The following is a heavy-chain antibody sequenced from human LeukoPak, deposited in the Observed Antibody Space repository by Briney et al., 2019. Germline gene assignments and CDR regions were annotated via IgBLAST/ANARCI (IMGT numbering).Heavy chain of an antibody. D-gene: IGHD2-15*01. CDR1: GYTFTSYY. J-gene: IGHJ3*02. CDR3: ARTHCSGGSCRLDAFDI. Sequence: ASVKVSCKASGYTFTSYYMHWVRQAPGQGLEWMGIINPSGGSTSYAQKFQGRVTMTRDMSTSTVYMELSSLRSEDTAVYYCARTHCSGGSCRLDAFDIWGQGTMVTVSS. CDR2: INPSGGST. V-gene: IGHV1-46*01.